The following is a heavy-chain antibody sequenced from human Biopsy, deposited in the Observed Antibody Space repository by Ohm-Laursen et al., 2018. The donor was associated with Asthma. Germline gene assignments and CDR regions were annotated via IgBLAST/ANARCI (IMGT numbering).Heavy chain of an antibody. V-gene: IGHV3-30*18. D-gene: IGHD5-12*01. CDR2: ISYDGNHK. CDR3: AKRRGYSGHDNDY. Sequence: SLRLSCAASGFMFRSFGMHWVRQAPGKGLEWVAVISYDGNHKFYEDSVKGRFTISRDNSKNTLYLQMNSLRTEDRPVYYFAKRRGYSGHDNDYWGQGTLVIVSS. J-gene: IGHJ4*02. CDR1: GFMFRSFG.